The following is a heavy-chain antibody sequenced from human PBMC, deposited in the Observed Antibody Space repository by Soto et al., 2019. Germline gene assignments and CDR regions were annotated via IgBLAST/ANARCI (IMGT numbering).Heavy chain of an antibody. CDR2: IYYSGIT. V-gene: IGHV4-59*08. Sequence: QVQLQESGPGLVKPSETLSLTCTVSGDSMIYYYWTWSRQTPGKGLEWIGYIYYSGITAYNPYLTSRVPISVETTKKQFSLTLSSVDAADTADYYCARTRGGSQNGWFEPGGQGVLVTVSS. D-gene: IGHD2-15*01. CDR3: ARTRGGSQNGWFEP. J-gene: IGHJ5*02. CDR1: GDSMIYYY.